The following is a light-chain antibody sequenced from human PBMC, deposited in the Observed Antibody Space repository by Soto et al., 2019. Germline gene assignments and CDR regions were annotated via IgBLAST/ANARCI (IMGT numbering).Light chain of an antibody. Sequence: EIVMTQSPATLSVSPGERATLSCRASQSVNINLAWYQQKPGQAPRLLISGASNRASDIPDRFSGSGSWTDFTLTISRLEPEDFAVYYCQQYGSSPITFGQGTRLEIK. CDR1: QSVNIN. CDR3: QQYGSSPIT. V-gene: IGKV3-20*01. J-gene: IGKJ5*01. CDR2: GAS.